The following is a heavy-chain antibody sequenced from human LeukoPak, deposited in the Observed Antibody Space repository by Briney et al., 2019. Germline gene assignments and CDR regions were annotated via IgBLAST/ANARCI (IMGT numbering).Heavy chain of an antibody. D-gene: IGHD2-8*01. CDR3: GSHPQGNGGTLEGNFDY. V-gene: IGHV4-39*01. Sequence: SETLSLTCAVSGGSISSSHHYWAWIRQPPGKGLEWIGSIYSSGSTYYSPSLRTRVTISVDTSKNQFSLKLSSVTAADTAVYYCGSHPQGNGGTLEGNFDYWGQGTLVTVSS. CDR2: IYSSGST. CDR1: GGSISSSHHY. J-gene: IGHJ4*02.